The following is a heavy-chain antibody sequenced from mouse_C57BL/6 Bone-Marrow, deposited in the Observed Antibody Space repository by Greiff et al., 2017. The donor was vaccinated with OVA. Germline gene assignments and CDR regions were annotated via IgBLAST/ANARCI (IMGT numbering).Heavy chain of an antibody. CDR2: INSDGGST. CDR1: EYEFPSHD. Sequence: DVHLVESGGGLVQPGESLKLSCESNEYEFPSHDMSWVRKTPEKRLELVAAINSDGGSTYYPDTMERRFIISRDNTKKTLYLQMSSLRSEDTALYYCPSYSSGTGAMDYWGQGTSVTVSS. J-gene: IGHJ4*01. V-gene: IGHV5-2*01. D-gene: IGHD3-2*02. CDR3: PSYSSGTGAMDY.